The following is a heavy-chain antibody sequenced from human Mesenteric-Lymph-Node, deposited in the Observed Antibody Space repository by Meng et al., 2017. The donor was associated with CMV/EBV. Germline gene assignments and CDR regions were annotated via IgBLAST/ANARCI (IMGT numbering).Heavy chain of an antibody. J-gene: IGHJ5*02. CDR2: IYQNDDK. D-gene: IGHD5-12*01. V-gene: IGHV2-5*01. CDR1: GFSLDSSGLG. CDR3: AHKVSDYSGSFFDP. Sequence: SGPTLVKPTETLTLTCTFSGFSLDSSGLGVGWIRQPPGKALEWLAVIYQNDDKRYSPSLKSRLTITEDTSKKQVVLTMTNMDPADTATYYCAHKVSDYSGSFFDPWGQGTLVTVSS.